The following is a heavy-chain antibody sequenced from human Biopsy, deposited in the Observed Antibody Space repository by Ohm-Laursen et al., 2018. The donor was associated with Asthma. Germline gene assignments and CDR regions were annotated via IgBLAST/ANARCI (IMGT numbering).Heavy chain of an antibody. Sequence: AASVKVSCKAPGGTFSNFAISWVRQAPGQGLEWLGGIITGFGTTKYAQKFQGRVTITADESTSTAYMEVTSLRSEDTAIYYCARCQVGYSSGWSLLLKKIYYSGMDVWGQGTAVTVSS. CDR2: IITGFGTT. CDR3: ARCQVGYSSGWSLLLKKIYYSGMDV. V-gene: IGHV1-69*13. J-gene: IGHJ6*02. CDR1: GGTFSNFA. D-gene: IGHD6-19*01.